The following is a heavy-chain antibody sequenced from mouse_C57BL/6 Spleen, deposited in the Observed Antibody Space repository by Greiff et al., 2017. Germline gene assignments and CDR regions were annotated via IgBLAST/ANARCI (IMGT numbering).Heavy chain of an antibody. CDR2: ICPVSGET. Sequence: VQLQQLGAELASPGASVTLSCKASGSTFPDPIMNWLKKRPGQGLGGIGRICPVSGETNYNQKFMGKATFLVNRSSSTVYMVLNSLTSEDPAVYYCGYGNYAWFAYWGQGTLVTVSA. V-gene: IGHV1-11*01. CDR1: GSTFPDPI. CDR3: GYGNYAWFAY. D-gene: IGHD2-1*01. J-gene: IGHJ3*01.